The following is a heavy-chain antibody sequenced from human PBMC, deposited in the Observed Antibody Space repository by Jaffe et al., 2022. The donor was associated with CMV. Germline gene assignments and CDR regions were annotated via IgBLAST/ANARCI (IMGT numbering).Heavy chain of an antibody. Sequence: QVQLVQSGAEVKKPGASVKVSCKASGYTFTSYYMHWVRQAPGQGLEWMGIINPSGGSTSYAQKFQGRVTMTRDTSTSTVYMELSSLRSEDTAVYYCARAVVVVITNGGGDFDYWGQGTLVTVSS. J-gene: IGHJ4*02. CDR3: ARAVVVVITNGGGDFDY. D-gene: IGHD3-22*01. CDR1: GYTFTSYY. V-gene: IGHV1-46*01. CDR2: INPSGGST.